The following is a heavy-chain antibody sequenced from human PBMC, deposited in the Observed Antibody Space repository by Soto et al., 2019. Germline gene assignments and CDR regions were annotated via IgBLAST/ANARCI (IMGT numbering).Heavy chain of an antibody. CDR1: GASISGYY. D-gene: IGHD1-1*01. CDR2: IYATGTT. CDR3: VRDGTKTLRDWFDP. V-gene: IGHV4-4*07. Sequence: SETLSLTCTVSGASISGYYWSWIRKSAGKGLEWIGRIYATGTTDYNPSLKSRVMMSVDTPKKQFSLKLRSVTAADTAVYYCVRDGTKTLRDWFDPWGQGISVTVSS. J-gene: IGHJ5*02.